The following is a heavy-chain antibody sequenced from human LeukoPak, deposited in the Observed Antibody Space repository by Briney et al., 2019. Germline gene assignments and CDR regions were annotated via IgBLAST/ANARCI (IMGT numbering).Heavy chain of an antibody. J-gene: IGHJ4*02. Sequence: QPGGSLRLSCAASGFTFSSYWMHRVRQAPGKGLVWVSRINTDGSSTSYADSVKGRFTISRENAKNTLYLQMNSLRAEDTAVYYCAMGSPDEPLDYWGQGTLVTVSS. CDR1: GFTFSSYW. CDR2: INTDGSST. D-gene: IGHD1-26*01. CDR3: AMGSPDEPLDY. V-gene: IGHV3-74*01.